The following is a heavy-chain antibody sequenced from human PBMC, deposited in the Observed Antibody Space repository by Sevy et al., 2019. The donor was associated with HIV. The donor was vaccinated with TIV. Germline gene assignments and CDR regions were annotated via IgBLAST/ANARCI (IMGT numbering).Heavy chain of an antibody. D-gene: IGHD3-3*01. CDR1: GDSISNYY. V-gene: IGHV4-4*07. CDR3: ARDRVTIFGVTIDYYFDY. Sequence: SETLSLTCTVSGDSISNYYWSWIRQPAGKGLEWIGRIYDSGSATYNPSLESRVTMSADTTKNQLSLKLNSVTAADTAVYYCARDRVTIFGVTIDYYFDYGGQGTGVTVSS. J-gene: IGHJ4*02. CDR2: IYDSGSA.